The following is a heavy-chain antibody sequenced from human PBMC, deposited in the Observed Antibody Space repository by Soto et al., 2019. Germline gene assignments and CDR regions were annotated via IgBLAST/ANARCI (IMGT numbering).Heavy chain of an antibody. J-gene: IGHJ3*02. CDR1: EFTVSGHA. CDR2: ITADGGT. CDR3: APHVSCSGGSCQYDAFAI. Sequence: EVQVWESGGGLVQPGGSLRLSCEGSEFTVSGHAMTWIRQAPGKGPEWVSTITADGGTYYADSVKGRFAMSRDTSENTLYLQMNSLGAEDTAAYYCAPHVSCSGGSCQYDAFAIRGQGTMVTVSS. V-gene: IGHV3-23*01. D-gene: IGHD2-15*01.